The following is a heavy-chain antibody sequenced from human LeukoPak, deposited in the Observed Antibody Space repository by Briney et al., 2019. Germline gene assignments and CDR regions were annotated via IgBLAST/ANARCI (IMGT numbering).Heavy chain of an antibody. CDR1: GYTFTSYG. CDR3: ARGGKGLQLIGSFYDY. J-gene: IGHJ4*02. D-gene: IGHD1-1*01. CDR2: INPNSGGT. Sequence: GASVKVSCKASGYTFTSYGISWVRQAPGQGLEWMGWINPNSGGTNYAQKFQGRVTMTRDTSISTAYMELSRLRSDDAAVYYCARGGKGLQLIGSFYDYWGQGTLVTVSS. V-gene: IGHV1-2*02.